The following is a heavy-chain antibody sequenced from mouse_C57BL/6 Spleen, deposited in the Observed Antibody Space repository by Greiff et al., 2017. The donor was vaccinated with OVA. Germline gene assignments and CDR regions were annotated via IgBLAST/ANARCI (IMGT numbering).Heavy chain of an antibody. J-gene: IGHJ2*01. D-gene: IGHD2-2*01. Sequence: QVQLQQPGAELVRPGSSVKLSCKASGYTFTSYWMDWVKQRPGQGLEWIGNIYPSDSETHYNQKFKDKATLTVDKSSSTAYMQLSSLTSEDSAVYYCARRWLPLDYWGQGTTLTVSS. CDR1: GYTFTSYW. CDR3: ARRWLPLDY. V-gene: IGHV1-61*01. CDR2: IYPSDSET.